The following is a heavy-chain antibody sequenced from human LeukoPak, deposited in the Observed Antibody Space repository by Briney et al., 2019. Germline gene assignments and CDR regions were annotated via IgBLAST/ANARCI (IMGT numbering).Heavy chain of an antibody. CDR1: GITLSTYW. D-gene: IGHD3-3*01. Sequence: GGSLRLSCAASGITLSTYWMSWVRQAPGKGLEWVANIKQDGSEKNYVDSVKGRFTISRDNAKNSLYLQMNSLRAEDTAVYYCARGIDEWLYLNYWGQGALVTVSS. CDR2: IKQDGSEK. J-gene: IGHJ4*02. V-gene: IGHV3-7*04. CDR3: ARGIDEWLYLNY.